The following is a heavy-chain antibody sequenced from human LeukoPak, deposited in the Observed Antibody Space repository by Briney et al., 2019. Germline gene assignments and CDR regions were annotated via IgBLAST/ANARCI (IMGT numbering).Heavy chain of an antibody. CDR3: VREAGSCTAASCSKTNWFDP. CDR2: ISNGN. CDR1: GFVFSSHA. D-gene: IGHD2-2*01. J-gene: IGHJ5*02. Sequence: GGYLRLSCVTSGFVFSSHAMSWVRQAPGKGLEWVAAISNGNYYADSVKGRFTISRDNSKNTVYLQMSSLRAEDTAVYFCVREAGSCTAASCSKTNWFDPWGQGTLVTVS. V-gene: IGHV3-23*05.